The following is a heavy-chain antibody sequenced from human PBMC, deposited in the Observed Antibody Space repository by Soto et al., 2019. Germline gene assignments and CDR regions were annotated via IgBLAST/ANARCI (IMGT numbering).Heavy chain of an antibody. D-gene: IGHD1-26*01. CDR2: IYYSGST. J-gene: IGHJ4*02. Sequence: SETLSLTCTVSGGSISSSGYYWGWIRQPPGKGLEWIGSIYYSGSTYYNPSLKSRVTISVDTSKNQFSLKLSSVTAADTAVYYCARTKVGATSYFDYWGQGTLVTVSS. CDR1: GGSISSSGYY. V-gene: IGHV4-39*01. CDR3: ARTKVGATSYFDY.